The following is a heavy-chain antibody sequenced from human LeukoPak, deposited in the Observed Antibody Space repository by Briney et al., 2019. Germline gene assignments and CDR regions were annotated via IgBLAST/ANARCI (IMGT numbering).Heavy chain of an antibody. D-gene: IGHD6-13*01. V-gene: IGHV3-23*01. Sequence: GGSLRLSCVASGFTFSSYAMTWVRQAPGKGLEWVSAISGSGGNTYYEDSVKGRFTISRDNSMNTLYLQMNSLRAEDTALYYCAKALGAAAWNFDYWGQGTLVTVSS. CDR1: GFTFSSYA. CDR3: AKALGAAAWNFDY. CDR2: ISGSGGNT. J-gene: IGHJ4*02.